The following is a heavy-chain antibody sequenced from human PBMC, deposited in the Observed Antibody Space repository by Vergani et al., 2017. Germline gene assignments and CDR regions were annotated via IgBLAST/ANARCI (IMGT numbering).Heavy chain of an antibody. CDR3: ARDLFLGYYDSSGTLDY. D-gene: IGHD3-22*01. CDR1: GFTFSSYA. CDR2: ISYDGSNK. J-gene: IGHJ4*02. Sequence: QVQLVESGGGVVQPGRSLRLSCAASGFTFSSYAMHWVRQAPGKGLEWVAVISYDGSNKYYADSVKGRFTISRDNAKNSLYLQMNSLRAEDTAVYYCARDLFLGYYDSSGTLDYWGQGTLVTVSS. V-gene: IGHV3-30-3*01.